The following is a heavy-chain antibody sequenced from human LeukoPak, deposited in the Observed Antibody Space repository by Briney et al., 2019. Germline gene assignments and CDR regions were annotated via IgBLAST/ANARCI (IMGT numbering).Heavy chain of an antibody. CDR3: ARLGGYCSGGSCYRRAYFQH. Sequence: GESLKISCKGCGYSFTSYWIGWVRQMPGKGLEGMGIIYPGDSETRYHPCFQGQVTISADKSISTAYLQWSSLKASDTAMYYCARLGGYCSGGSCYRRAYFQHWGQGTLVTVSS. V-gene: IGHV5-51*01. CDR1: GYSFTSYW. D-gene: IGHD2-15*01. CDR2: IYPGDSET. J-gene: IGHJ1*01.